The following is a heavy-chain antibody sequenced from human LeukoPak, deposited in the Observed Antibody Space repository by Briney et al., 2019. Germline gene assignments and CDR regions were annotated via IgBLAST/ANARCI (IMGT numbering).Heavy chain of an antibody. J-gene: IGHJ1*01. CDR2: IYYSGST. CDR3: ARASAPGYFQH. Sequence: PSETLSLTCTVSGGSISNSNYYWGWIRQPPGKGLEWIGSIYYSGSTYYNPSLKSRVTISVDTSKNQFSLKLSSVTAADTAVYYCARASAPGYFQHWGQGTLVTVSS. D-gene: IGHD3-10*01. CDR1: GGSISNSNYY. V-gene: IGHV4-39*07.